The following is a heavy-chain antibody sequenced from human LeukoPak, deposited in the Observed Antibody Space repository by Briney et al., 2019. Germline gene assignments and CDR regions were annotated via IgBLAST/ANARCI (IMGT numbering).Heavy chain of an antibody. J-gene: IGHJ4*02. Sequence: GGSLRLSCAASGFTFSSYWMHWVRHAPGKGLVWVSQIKSDGSSTTYADSVKCRFTISRDNAKNTLYLQMNSLRAEGTAVYYCARDRGYTFDYWGQGTLVSVSS. V-gene: IGHV3-74*01. CDR3: ARDRGYTFDY. D-gene: IGHD3-22*01. CDR1: GFTFSSYW. CDR2: IKSDGSST.